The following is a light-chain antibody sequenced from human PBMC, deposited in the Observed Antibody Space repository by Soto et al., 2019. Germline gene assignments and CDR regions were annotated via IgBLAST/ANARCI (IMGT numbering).Light chain of an antibody. CDR1: QSVSNNY. CDR2: GAS. CDR3: QQYGSSGT. Sequence: VLTQSAGTLSLSPGERATLSWGASQSVSNNYLAWYQQTPGQAPRLLIYGASNRATGIPDRFSGSGSGTYFTLTISRLEPEDFAVYYCQQYGSSGTFGQGTKVDIK. V-gene: IGKV3-20*01. J-gene: IGKJ1*01.